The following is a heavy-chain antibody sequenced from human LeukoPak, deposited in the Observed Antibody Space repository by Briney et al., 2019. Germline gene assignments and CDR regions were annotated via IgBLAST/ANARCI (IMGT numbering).Heavy chain of an antibody. D-gene: IGHD6-6*01. CDR2: MYHTGTI. CDR3: ARHGMTGSSSSWAGPRIMYFDY. Sequence: SETLSLTCAVSGYSLGSGFYCGWVRQPPGKGLEWIGNMYHTGTIYYNPSLRSRLTISEDTSKSHFSLTVDSVTAADTAVYYCARHGMTGSSSSWAGPRIMYFDYWGQGTPVTVSS. V-gene: IGHV4-38-2*01. J-gene: IGHJ4*02. CDR1: GYSLGSGFY.